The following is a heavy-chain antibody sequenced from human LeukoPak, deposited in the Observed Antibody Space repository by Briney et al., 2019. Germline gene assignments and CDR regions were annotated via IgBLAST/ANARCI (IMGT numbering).Heavy chain of an antibody. V-gene: IGHV4-39*07. Sequence: SETLSLTCTVSGGSISSSSYYWGWIRQPPGKGLEWIGSIYYSGSTYYNASLKSRVTISVATAKNQFFLKLSSVTAADTAVYYCARGYSDGESYGWRSTHFDYWGQRTLVTLSS. CDR3: ARGYSDGESYGWRSTHFDY. CDR1: GGSISSSSYY. J-gene: IGHJ4*02. CDR2: IYYSGST. D-gene: IGHD3-10*01.